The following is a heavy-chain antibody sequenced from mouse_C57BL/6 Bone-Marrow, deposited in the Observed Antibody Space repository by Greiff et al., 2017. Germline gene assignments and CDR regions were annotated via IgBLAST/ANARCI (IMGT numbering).Heavy chain of an antibody. Sequence: EVKLMESGGGLVQSGRSLRLSCATSGFTFSDFYMEWVRQAPGKGLEWIAASRNKANDYTTEYSASVKGRFIVSRDTSQSILYLQMNALRAEDTAIYYCARDGEDNWDYAMDYWGQGTSVTVSS. CDR1: GFTFSDFY. V-gene: IGHV7-1*01. J-gene: IGHJ4*01. CDR2: SRNKANDYTT. CDR3: ARDGEDNWDYAMDY. D-gene: IGHD4-1*01.